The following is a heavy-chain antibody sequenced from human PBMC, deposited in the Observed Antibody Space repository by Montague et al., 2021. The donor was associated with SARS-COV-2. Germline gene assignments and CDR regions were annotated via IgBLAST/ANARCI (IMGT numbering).Heavy chain of an antibody. CDR3: ARASPVFKLKILGYYYYGMDV. Sequence: SETLSLTCTVSGGSISSSCYNWGRIPQLQGKGLEWIGEINHSVSTNYNPSLKSPVTISADTSQNQFTLKLSSVTAADMAVYDCARASPVFKLKILGYYYYGMDVWGQGTTVTISS. V-gene: IGHV4-39*06. D-gene: IGHD1-7*01. CDR1: GGSISSSCYN. CDR2: INHSVST. J-gene: IGHJ6*02.